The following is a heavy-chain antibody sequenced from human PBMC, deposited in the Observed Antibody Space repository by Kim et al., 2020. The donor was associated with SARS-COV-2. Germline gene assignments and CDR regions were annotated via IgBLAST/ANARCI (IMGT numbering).Heavy chain of an antibody. V-gene: IGHV3-30-3*01. CDR1: GFTFSSYA. D-gene: IGHD3-16*02. J-gene: IGHJ4*02. CDR2: ISYDGSNK. Sequence: GGSLRLSCAASGFTFSSYAMHWVRQAPGKGLEWVAVISYDGSNKYYADSVKGRFTISRDNSKNTLYLQMNSLRAEDTAVYYCARASITFGGVIVPGSFDYWGQGTLVTVSS. CDR3: ARASITFGGVIVPGSFDY.